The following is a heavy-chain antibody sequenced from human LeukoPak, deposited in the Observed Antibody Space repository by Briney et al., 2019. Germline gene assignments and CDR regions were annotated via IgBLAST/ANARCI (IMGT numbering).Heavy chain of an antibody. CDR3: ARGRSYYYDSSGYYPPDY. CDR2: IYYSGST. V-gene: IGHV4-39*07. J-gene: IGHJ4*02. D-gene: IGHD3-22*01. CDR1: GGSISSSSYY. Sequence: SETLSLTCAVSGGSISSSSYYWGWIRQPPGKGLEWIGSIYYSGSTYYNPSLKSRVTISVDTSKNQFSLKLSSVTAADTAVYYCARGRSYYYDSSGYYPPDYWGQGTLVTVSS.